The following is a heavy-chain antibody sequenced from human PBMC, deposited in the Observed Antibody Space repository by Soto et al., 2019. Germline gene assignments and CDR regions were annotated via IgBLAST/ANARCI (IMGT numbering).Heavy chain of an antibody. D-gene: IGHD2-2*01. V-gene: IGHV3-64*01. CDR2: ISSNGGST. J-gene: IGHJ3*02. CDR3: ARAGGYCSSTSCYYHDAFDI. CDR1: GFTFSSYA. Sequence: GGSLRLSCAASGFTFSSYAMHWVRQAPGKGLEYVSAISSNGGSTYYANSVKGRFTISRDNSKNTLYLQMGSLRAEDMAVYYCARAGGYCSSTSCYYHDAFDIWGQGTMVTVSS.